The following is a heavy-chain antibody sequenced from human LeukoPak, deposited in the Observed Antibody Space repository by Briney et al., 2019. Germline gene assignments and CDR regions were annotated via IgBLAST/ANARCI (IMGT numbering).Heavy chain of an antibody. J-gene: IGHJ4*02. D-gene: IGHD3-10*02. CDR2: ISGSGGST. Sequence: GGSPRLSCVASGFTFNNFAMNWVRQTPGKGLEWVSLISGSGGSTYYADSVKGRFTISRDNSKNTLYLQMNSLRAEDTAVYYCTKGVLGYSVPFLDCWGQGALVTVSS. V-gene: IGHV3-23*01. CDR3: TKGVLGYSVPFLDC. CDR1: GFTFNNFA.